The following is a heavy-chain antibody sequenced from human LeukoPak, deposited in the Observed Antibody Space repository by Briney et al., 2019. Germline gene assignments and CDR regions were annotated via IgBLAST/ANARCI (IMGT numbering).Heavy chain of an antibody. V-gene: IGHV3-53*04. CDR3: AVGKASLQYSVSFDY. Sequence: PGGSLRLSCAASGFTVGSNYMSWVRQAPGKGLEWVSVIYSGGSTYYADSVKGRFTISRHNSKNTLYLQMNCLRAEDTAVYYCAVGKASLQYSVSFDYWSQGTLVTVSS. CDR2: IYSGGST. CDR1: GFTVGSNY. D-gene: IGHD5-24*01. J-gene: IGHJ4*02.